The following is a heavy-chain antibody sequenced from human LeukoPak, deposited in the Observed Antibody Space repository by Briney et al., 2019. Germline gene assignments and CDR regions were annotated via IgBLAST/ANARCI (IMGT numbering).Heavy chain of an antibody. D-gene: IGHD6-13*01. V-gene: IGHV4-59*01. J-gene: IGHJ4*02. CDR1: GGSISSYY. CDR2: IYYSGST. CDR3: ARGYEDHSSSKHTQGLYYFDY. Sequence: PSETLSLTCTVSGGSISSYYWSWIRQPPGKGLEWIGYIYYSGSTNYNPSLKSRVTISVDTSKNQFSLKLSSVTAADTAVYYCARGYEDHSSSKHTQGLYYFDYWGQGTLVTVSS.